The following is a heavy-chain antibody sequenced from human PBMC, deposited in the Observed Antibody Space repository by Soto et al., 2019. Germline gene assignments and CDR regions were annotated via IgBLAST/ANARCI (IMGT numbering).Heavy chain of an antibody. V-gene: IGHV3-30*03. D-gene: IGHD2-15*01. Sequence: QVQLVESGGGVVQPGRSLRLSCVASGFTFSNNGIHWVRQAPGKGLEWVAVISSDGSKKYYADSVKGRFTISRDNSKNTLYLQMNRLRAEDTAVYYCAMDLYGGSSRFDYWGQGTRVTVSS. CDR2: ISSDGSKK. CDR1: GFTFSNNG. CDR3: AMDLYGGSSRFDY. J-gene: IGHJ4*02.